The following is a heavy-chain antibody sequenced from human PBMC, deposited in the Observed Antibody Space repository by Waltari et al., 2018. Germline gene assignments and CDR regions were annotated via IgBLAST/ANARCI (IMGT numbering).Heavy chain of an antibody. J-gene: IGHJ4*02. D-gene: IGHD3-22*01. CDR1: VGSSGVSYY. CDR3: SRCYYGSGYPDFDY. V-gene: IGHV4-38-2*01. CDR2: IYGNSAST. Sequence: VQVQESGPGLVKPSKTLPPTCAVSVGSSGVSYYCNWIRNPPGKGLEWIGNIYGNSASTYYNPSLKSRVTISKDTSKNQFFLKLSSVTAADTAMYYCSRCYYGSGYPDFDYWGQGVLVTVSS.